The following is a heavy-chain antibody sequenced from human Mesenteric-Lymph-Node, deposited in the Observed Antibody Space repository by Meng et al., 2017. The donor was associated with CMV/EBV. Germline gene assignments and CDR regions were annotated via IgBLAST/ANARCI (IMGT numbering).Heavy chain of an antibody. CDR1: GFIFSTYG. V-gene: IGHV3-30*02. J-gene: IGHJ6*02. CDR3: ARTLMPADFYGMDV. CDR2: IRYDGTYK. D-gene: IGHD1-7*01. Sequence: GESLKISCAASGFIFSTYGMHWVRQAPGKGLEWVAFIRYDGTYKYYADSVKGRFTISRDNSKNTLYLQMNSLRPEDTAVYYCARTLMPADFYGMDVWGQGTTVTVSS.